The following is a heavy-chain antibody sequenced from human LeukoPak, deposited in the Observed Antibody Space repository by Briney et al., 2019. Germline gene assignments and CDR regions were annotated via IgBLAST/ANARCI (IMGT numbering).Heavy chain of an antibody. J-gene: IGHJ4*02. CDR3: ARASSGSYRLDY. Sequence: GGPLRLSCAASGFTFSTYALIWVRQAAGKGLEWVSAISVTGGSTFYADSVRGRLTISRDNSKNTLYLQMSSLRAEDTAVYYCARASSGSYRLDYWGQGTLVTVPS. D-gene: IGHD1-26*01. CDR2: ISVTGGST. V-gene: IGHV3-23*01. CDR1: GFTFSTYA.